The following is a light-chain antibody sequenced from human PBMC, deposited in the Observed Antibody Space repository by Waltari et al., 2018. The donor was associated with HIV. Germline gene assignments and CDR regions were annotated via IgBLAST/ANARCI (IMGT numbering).Light chain of an antibody. J-gene: IGLJ3*02. CDR1: RGSIASNY. Sequence: NFMLTQPNSVSESPGKTVTISCTRSRGSIASNYVQWYQQRPGSSPTTVIYEDNQRPSGVPDRFSGSIDSSSNSASLTISGLKTEDEADYYCQSYDSSAWVFGGGTKLTVL. V-gene: IGLV6-57*01. CDR2: EDN. CDR3: QSYDSSAWV.